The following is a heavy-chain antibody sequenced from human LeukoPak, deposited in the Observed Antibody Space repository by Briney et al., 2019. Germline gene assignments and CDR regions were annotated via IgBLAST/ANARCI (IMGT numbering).Heavy chain of an antibody. CDR2: ISGSSSYI. CDR3: AREGPYYDIPTVLVSPQFDY. CDR1: GFTFSSYA. D-gene: IGHD3-9*01. Sequence: GGSLRLSCAASGFTFSSYAMSWVRQAPGKGLEWVSAISGSSSYIYYADSVKGRFTISRDNAKNSLYLQMNSLRAEDTAVYYCAREGPYYDIPTVLVSPQFDYWGQGTLVTVSS. V-gene: IGHV3-21*04. J-gene: IGHJ4*02.